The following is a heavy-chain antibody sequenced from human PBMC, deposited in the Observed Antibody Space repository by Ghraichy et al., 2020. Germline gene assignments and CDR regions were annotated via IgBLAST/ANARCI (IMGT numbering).Heavy chain of an antibody. CDR2: IYYSGRT. CDR3: GVAGDRLENWFDP. D-gene: IGHD6-19*01. CDR1: GGSTSSSRYF. V-gene: IGHV4-39*01. Sequence: SDTLSLTCTVSGGSTSSSRYFWGWIRQPPRKGLEWIGSIYYSGRTYYNASLRSRVTISVDTSKNQFSLNLTSVTAADTAVYYCGVAGDRLENWFDPWGQGTLVTVSS. J-gene: IGHJ5*02.